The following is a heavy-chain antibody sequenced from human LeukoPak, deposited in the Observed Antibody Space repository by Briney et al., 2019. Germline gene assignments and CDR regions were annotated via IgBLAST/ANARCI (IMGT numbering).Heavy chain of an antibody. V-gene: IGHV3-21*01. D-gene: IGHD1-7*01. Sequence: GGSLRLSCAASGFTFSSYSMNWVRQAPGKGLEWVSSISSSSSYIYYADSVKGRFTISRDNSKNTLYLQMNSLRAEDTAVYYCARSKLGVTGTTSSFDYWGQGTLVTVSS. CDR1: GFTFSSYS. CDR2: ISSSSSYI. J-gene: IGHJ4*02. CDR3: ARSKLGVTGTTSSFDY.